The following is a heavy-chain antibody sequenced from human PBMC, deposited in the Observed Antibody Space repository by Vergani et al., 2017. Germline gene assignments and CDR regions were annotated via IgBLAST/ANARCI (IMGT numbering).Heavy chain of an antibody. CDR1: GFTFSDFS. CDR3: ARDCTSGGCPDNYGMDV. J-gene: IGHJ6*02. D-gene: IGHD2-8*01. V-gene: IGHV3-21*06. Sequence: VQLVESGGGLVKPGGSLRLSCAASGFTFSDFSMSWVRQAPGKGLEWVAFIGSSGPYINYADSVKGRFIISRDNTNNSLFLQLRSLRAEEAAVSYCARDCTSGGCPDNYGMDVWGQGATVTVSS. CDR2: IGSSGPYI.